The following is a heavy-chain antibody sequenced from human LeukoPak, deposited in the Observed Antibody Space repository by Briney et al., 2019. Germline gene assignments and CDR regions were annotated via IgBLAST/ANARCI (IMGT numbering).Heavy chain of an antibody. CDR1: GGSISSGSYY. Sequence: PSQTLSLTCTVSGGSISSGSYYWSWIRQPAGKGLECIGRIYTSGSTNYNPSLKSRVTISVDTSKNQFSLKLSSVTAADTAVYYCAREQLRIQLWLRDGMDVWGQGTTVTVSS. D-gene: IGHD5-18*01. CDR2: IYTSGST. CDR3: AREQLRIQLWLRDGMDV. V-gene: IGHV4-61*02. J-gene: IGHJ6*02.